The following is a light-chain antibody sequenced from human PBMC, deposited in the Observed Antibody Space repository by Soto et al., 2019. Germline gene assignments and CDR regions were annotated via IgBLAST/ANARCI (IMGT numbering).Light chain of an antibody. CDR1: SSNIGAGYD. V-gene: IGLV1-40*01. J-gene: IGLJ2*01. CDR2: VDS. Sequence: QSVLTQPPSVSGAPGQRVTISCTGSSSNIGAGYDVHWYQQHPGTAPKLLIYVDSNRLSGVPDRFSGSKSGTSASLAITGLQAEDEADYYCQSYDSSLSGSVVFGGGTKLTVL. CDR3: QSYDSSLSGSVV.